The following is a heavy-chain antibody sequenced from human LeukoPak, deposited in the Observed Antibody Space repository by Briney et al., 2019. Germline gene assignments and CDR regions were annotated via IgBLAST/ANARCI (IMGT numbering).Heavy chain of an antibody. CDR2: IYYSGST. CDR3: ARARYSNYYYYYMDV. V-gene: IGHV4-59*01. CDR1: GGSISSYY. J-gene: IGHJ6*03. Sequence: PSETLSPTCTVSGGSISSYYWSWIRQPPGKGLEWIGYIYYSGSTNYNPSLKSRVTISVDTSKNQFSLKLSSVTAADTAVYYCARARYSNYYYYYMDVWGKGTTVTVSS. D-gene: IGHD4-11*01.